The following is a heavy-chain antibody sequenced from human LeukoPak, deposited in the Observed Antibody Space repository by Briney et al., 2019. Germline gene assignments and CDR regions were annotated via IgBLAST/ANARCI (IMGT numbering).Heavy chain of an antibody. CDR1: GGSISSYY. CDR2: IYYSGST. Sequence: TTSETLSLTCTVSGGSISSYYWSWIRQPPGKGLEWIGYIYYSGSTNYNPSLKSRVTISVDTSKNQFSLKLSSVTAADTAMYYCARVKDPGGYYYYYYMVVWGKGTTVTVSS. J-gene: IGHJ6*03. D-gene: IGHD3-16*01. V-gene: IGHV4-59*12. CDR3: ARVKDPGGYYYYYYMVV.